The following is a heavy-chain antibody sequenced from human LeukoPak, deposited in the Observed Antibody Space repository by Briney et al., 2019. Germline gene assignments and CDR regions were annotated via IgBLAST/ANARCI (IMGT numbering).Heavy chain of an antibody. CDR3: ARAGFYCSSTSCYKAHDAFDI. Sequence: GSSVKVSCKASGGTFSSYAISWVRQAPGQGLEWMGGIIPIFGTANYAQKFQGRVTITADESTSTAYMELSSLRSEDTAVYYCARAGFYCSSTSCYKAHDAFDIWGQGTMVIVSS. CDR1: GGTFSSYA. V-gene: IGHV1-69*13. CDR2: IIPIFGTA. J-gene: IGHJ3*02. D-gene: IGHD2-2*02.